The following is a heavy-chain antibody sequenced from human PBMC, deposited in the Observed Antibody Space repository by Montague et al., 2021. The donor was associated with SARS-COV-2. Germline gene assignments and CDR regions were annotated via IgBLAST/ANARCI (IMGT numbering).Heavy chain of an antibody. Sequence: CAISGDSVFGDRLTWNWNRQEPPSALECVGRTYYGSRWFDHYEVSMKGRISIKADTSKNQFSLQLDSVTPEDTAVYYCARGDGLGPYTGYAFDIWGQGTLVTVSS. CDR1: GDSVFGDRLT. D-gene: IGHD3-16*01. J-gene: IGHJ3*02. CDR2: TYYGSRWFD. V-gene: IGHV6-1*01. CDR3: ARGDGLGPYTGYAFDI.